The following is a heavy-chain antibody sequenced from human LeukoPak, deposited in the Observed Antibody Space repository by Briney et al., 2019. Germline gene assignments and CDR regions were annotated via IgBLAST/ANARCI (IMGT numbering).Heavy chain of an antibody. CDR3: ARRGYYDSSGYYFDY. D-gene: IGHD3-22*01. CDR1: GGAISSSSYY. J-gene: IGHJ4*02. V-gene: IGHV4-39*07. CDR2: ISYSGST. Sequence: SETLSLTCTVSGGAISSSSYYWDWIRQPPGKGLEWIGSISYSGSTYYNPSLKSRVTISVDTSKNQFSLKLSSVTAADTAVHYCARRGYYDSSGYYFDYWGQGTLVTVSS.